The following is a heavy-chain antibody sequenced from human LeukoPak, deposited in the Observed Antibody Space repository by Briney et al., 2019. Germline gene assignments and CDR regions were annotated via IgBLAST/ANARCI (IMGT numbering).Heavy chain of an antibody. D-gene: IGHD3-10*01. CDR2: INWNGGST. Sequence: RPGGSLRLSCAASGFTFDDYGMSWVRQAPGKGLEWVSGINWNGGSTGYADSVKGRFTISRDNAKNSLYLQMNSLRAEDTALYYCARDYYGSGSYHFDYWGQGTLVTVSS. CDR1: GFTFDDYG. CDR3: ARDYYGSGSYHFDY. V-gene: IGHV3-20*04. J-gene: IGHJ4*02.